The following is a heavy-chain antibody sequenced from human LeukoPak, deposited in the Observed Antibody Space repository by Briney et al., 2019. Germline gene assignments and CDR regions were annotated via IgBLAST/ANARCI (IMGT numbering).Heavy chain of an antibody. Sequence: GASVKVSCKASGYSFSTHWMHWVQQAPGQGLEWMGIINPSGGFTSYAQKLQGRVTMTTDTSTSTAYMELRSLRSDDTAVYYCARGSVAGTARIDYWGQGTLVTVSS. D-gene: IGHD6-19*01. V-gene: IGHV1-46*01. CDR3: ARGSVAGTARIDY. CDR2: INPSGGFT. CDR1: GYSFSTHW. J-gene: IGHJ4*02.